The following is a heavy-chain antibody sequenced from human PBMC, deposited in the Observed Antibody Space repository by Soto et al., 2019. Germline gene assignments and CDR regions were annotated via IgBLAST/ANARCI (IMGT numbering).Heavy chain of an antibody. CDR3: AHRTLTTLGFDY. CDR1: GFSLSTSGVG. J-gene: IGHJ4*02. Sequence: QITLKESGPPLVKPTQTLTLTCTFSGFSLSTSGVGVGWIRQPPGKALEWLALIYWDDDKRYSPSLKSSLTITKDTSNNPVVLTMTNMDPVDTATYYCAHRTLTTLGFDYWGQGTLVTVSS. V-gene: IGHV2-5*02. CDR2: IYWDDDK. D-gene: IGHD4-17*01.